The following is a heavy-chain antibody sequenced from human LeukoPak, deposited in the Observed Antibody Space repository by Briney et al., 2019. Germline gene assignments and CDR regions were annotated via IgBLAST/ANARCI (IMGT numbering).Heavy chain of an antibody. J-gene: IGHJ4*02. D-gene: IGHD3-10*02. CDR3: ATTVRPSPWYFDF. V-gene: IGHV1-2*02. Sequence: ASVKVSCKASGYTFTGYHIQWVRQAPGQGLEWMGWINPSSGGTKFAQRFQGRITVTRDTAIATAFMELSGLTSDDTALYYCATTVRPSPWYFDFWGQGTLVTVSS. CDR2: INPSSGGT. CDR1: GYTFTGYH.